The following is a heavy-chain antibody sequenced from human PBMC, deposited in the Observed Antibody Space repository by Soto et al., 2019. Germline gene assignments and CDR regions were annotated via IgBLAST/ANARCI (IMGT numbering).Heavy chain of an antibody. CDR1: GFTFSSYG. D-gene: IGHD2-15*01. J-gene: IGHJ6*03. CDR3: AKDAGDIVVVVAATVYYYYMDV. Sequence: GGSLRLSCAASGFTFSSYGMHWVRQAPGKGLEWVAVISYDGSNKYYADSVKGRFTISRDNSKNTLYLQMNSLRAEDTAVYYCAKDAGDIVVVVAATVYYYYMDVWGKGTTVTVSS. CDR2: ISYDGSNK. V-gene: IGHV3-30*18.